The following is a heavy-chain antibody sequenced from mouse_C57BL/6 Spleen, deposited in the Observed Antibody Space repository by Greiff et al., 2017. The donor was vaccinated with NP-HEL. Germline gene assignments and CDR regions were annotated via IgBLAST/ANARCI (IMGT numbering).Heavy chain of an antibody. V-gene: IGHV2-9-1*01. CDR1: GFSLTSYA. CDR3: ARNGGDYDVLYYFDY. D-gene: IGHD2-4*01. CDR2: IWTGGGT. Sequence: VMLVESGPGLVAPSQSLSITCTVSGFSLTSYAISWVRQPPGKGLEWLGVIWTGGGTNYNSALKSRLSISKDNSKSQVFLKMNSLQTDDTARYYCARNGGDYDVLYYFDYWGQGTTLTVSS. J-gene: IGHJ2*01.